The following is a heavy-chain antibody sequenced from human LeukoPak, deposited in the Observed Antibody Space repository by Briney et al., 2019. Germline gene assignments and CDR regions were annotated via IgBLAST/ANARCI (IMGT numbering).Heavy chain of an antibody. CDR3: ARHSTSDWNWFDP. Sequence: PSETLSLTCTVSGDSVSSGSYYWSWIRQPPGKGLEWVGYIYYSGSTNYNPSLKSRVTISVDTSKNHFSLKLSSVTAADTAVYYCARHSTSDWNWFDPWGQGTRVTVSS. J-gene: IGHJ5*02. CDR1: GDSVSSGSYY. V-gene: IGHV4-61*03. CDR2: IYYSGST. D-gene: IGHD6-19*01.